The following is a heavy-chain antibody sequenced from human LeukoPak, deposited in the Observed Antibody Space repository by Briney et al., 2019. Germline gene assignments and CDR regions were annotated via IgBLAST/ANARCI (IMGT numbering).Heavy chain of an antibody. J-gene: IGHJ4*02. Sequence: HPGRSLRLSCAASGFTYSSYAMHWVRQAPGKGLEWVAVISYDGSNKYYADSVKGRFTISRDNSKNTLYLQMNSLRAEDTAVYYCARDSPHYYDSSGYPFDYWGQGTLVTVSS. D-gene: IGHD3-22*01. V-gene: IGHV3-30-3*01. CDR1: GFTYSSYA. CDR2: ISYDGSNK. CDR3: ARDSPHYYDSSGYPFDY.